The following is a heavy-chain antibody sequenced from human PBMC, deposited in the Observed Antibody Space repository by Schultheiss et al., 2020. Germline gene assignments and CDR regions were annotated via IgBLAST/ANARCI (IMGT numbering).Heavy chain of an antibody. V-gene: IGHV7-4-1*02. CDR2: INTNTGNP. J-gene: IGHJ2*01. D-gene: IGHD2-2*01. CDR3: ARVYIVVVPAAPSYWYFDL. CDR1: GYTFTSYA. Sequence: VKVSCKASGYTFTSYAMNWVRQAPGQGLEWMGWINTNTGNPTYAQGFTGRFVFSLDTSVSTAYLQISSLKAEDTAVYYCARVYIVVVPAAPSYWYFDLWGRGTLVTVSS.